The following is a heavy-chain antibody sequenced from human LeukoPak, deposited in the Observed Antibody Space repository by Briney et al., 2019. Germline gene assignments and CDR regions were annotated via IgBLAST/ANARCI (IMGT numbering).Heavy chain of an antibody. V-gene: IGHV3-15*04. D-gene: IGHD1-7*01. J-gene: IGHJ6*02. CDR2: TVSEIDGGTT. Sequence: GGSLRLSCAASGFTFNYAWMSWVRQVPGKGLEWVGQTVSEIDGGTTDYATPVKGRFTISRDDSKSTLYLQINSLKIEDTAVYYCTTDEDWNYARKDVWGQGATVIVSS. CDR1: GFTFNYAW. CDR3: TTDEDWNYARKDV.